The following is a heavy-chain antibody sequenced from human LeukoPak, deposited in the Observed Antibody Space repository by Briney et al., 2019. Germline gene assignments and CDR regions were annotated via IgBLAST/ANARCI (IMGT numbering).Heavy chain of an antibody. D-gene: IGHD3-3*01. CDR1: GFTFTTYN. V-gene: IGHV3-48*02. CDR2: ISTTSSNI. J-gene: IGHJ4*02. CDR3: SRDGGFWSAYPLDY. Sequence: GGSLRLSCAASGFTFTTYNMNWVRQAPGKGLEWVSYISTTSSNIYYADSVEGRFTISRDNAKNLLYLQMDSLRDDDTAVYYCSRDGGFWSAYPLDYWGQGTLVTVSA.